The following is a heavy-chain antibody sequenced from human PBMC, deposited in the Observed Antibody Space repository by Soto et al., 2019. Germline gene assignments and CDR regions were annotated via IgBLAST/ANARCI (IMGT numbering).Heavy chain of an antibody. CDR1: GGSISSSSYY. J-gene: IGHJ4*02. V-gene: IGHV4-39*01. CDR2: IYYSGST. CDR3: ARRFWVYYDSSGHFDY. Sequence: WETLSLTCTVSGGSISSSSYYWGWIRQPPGKGLEWIGSIYYSGSTYYNPSLKSRVTISVDTSKNQFSLKLSSVTAADTAVYYCARRFWVYYDSSGHFDYWGQGTLVIVSS. D-gene: IGHD3-22*01.